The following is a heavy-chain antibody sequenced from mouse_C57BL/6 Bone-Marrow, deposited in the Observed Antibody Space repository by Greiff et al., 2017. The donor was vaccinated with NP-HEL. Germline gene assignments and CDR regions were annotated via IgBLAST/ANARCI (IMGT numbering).Heavy chain of an antibody. Sequence: VQLQQPGAELVRPGTSVKLSCKASGYTFTSYWMHWVKQRPGQGLEWIGVIDPSDSYTNYNQKFKGKATLTVDTSSSTAYMQLRSLTSEDSAVYYCARDGYYVADYFDYWGQGTTLTVSS. V-gene: IGHV1-59*01. CDR2: IDPSDSYT. CDR1: GYTFTSYW. J-gene: IGHJ2*01. CDR3: ARDGYYVADYFDY. D-gene: IGHD2-3*01.